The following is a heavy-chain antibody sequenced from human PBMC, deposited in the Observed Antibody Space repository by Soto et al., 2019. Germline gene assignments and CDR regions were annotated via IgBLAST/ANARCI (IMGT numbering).Heavy chain of an antibody. J-gene: IGHJ5*02. CDR3: AALRRYLAGFDP. D-gene: IGHD6-13*01. CDR2: IRSKTDGGTT. Sequence: GGSLRLSCAVSGFILNNAWMSWVRQAPGKGLEWVARIRSKTDGGTTDHAAPVKGRFTISRDDSKNTLYLQMNGLKSEDTAVYFCAALRRYLAGFDPWGQGTLVTVSS. V-gene: IGHV3-15*01. CDR1: GFILNNAW.